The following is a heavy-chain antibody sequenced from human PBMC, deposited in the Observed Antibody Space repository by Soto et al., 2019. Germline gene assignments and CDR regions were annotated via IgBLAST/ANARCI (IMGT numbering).Heavy chain of an antibody. CDR2: INRDGSKK. J-gene: IGHJ3*02. D-gene: IGHD6-13*01. CDR3: ARDVSPGSSSLYLDAFDI. CDR1: GFTLSAYW. V-gene: IGHV3-7*05. Sequence: EVQLEESGGDLVQPGGSLRLSCAASGFTLSAYWMTWVRQAPGKGLEWVANINRDGSKKSYLDSVRGRFTFSRDNVGNSLYLQMDRLRADDTALYYCARDVSPGSSSLYLDAFDIWGQGTMVTVSS.